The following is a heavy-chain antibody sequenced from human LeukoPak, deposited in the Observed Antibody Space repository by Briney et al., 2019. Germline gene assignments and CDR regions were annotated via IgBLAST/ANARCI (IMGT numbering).Heavy chain of an antibody. Sequence: PGGSLRLSCAASGFTFSSYSMNWVRQAPGKGLEYVSAISSNGGSTYYANSVKGRFTISRDNSKNTLYLQMGSLRAEDMAVYYCARDPAYCGGDCYSEAVAFDIWGQGTMVTVSS. V-gene: IGHV3-64*01. D-gene: IGHD2-21*02. CDR2: ISSNGGST. J-gene: IGHJ3*02. CDR1: GFTFSSYS. CDR3: ARDPAYCGGDCYSEAVAFDI.